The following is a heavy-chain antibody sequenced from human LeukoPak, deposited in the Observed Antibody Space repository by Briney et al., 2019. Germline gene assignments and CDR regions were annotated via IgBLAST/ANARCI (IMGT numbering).Heavy chain of an antibody. V-gene: IGHV1-18*01. CDR1: GYTFTSYG. Sequence: ASVKVSCKASGYTFTSYGISWVRQAPGQGLEWMGWISAYNGNTNYAQKLQGRVTMTTDTSTSTAYMELRSLKSDDTAVYYCAREGAEPDTAMVISYWGQGTLVTVSS. D-gene: IGHD5-18*01. CDR2: ISAYNGNT. CDR3: AREGAEPDTAMVISY. J-gene: IGHJ4*02.